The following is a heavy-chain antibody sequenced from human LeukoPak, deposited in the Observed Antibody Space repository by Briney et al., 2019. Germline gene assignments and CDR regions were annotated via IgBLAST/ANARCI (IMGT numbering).Heavy chain of an antibody. D-gene: IGHD2-2*01. CDR1: GGALSNYF. CDR3: ARGQYCSTTTCYSARRYFGF. J-gene: IGHJ4*02. V-gene: IGHV4-34*01. Sequence: SETLSLTCAVSGGALSNYFWTWIRQPPGKGLEWIAEINDSGSTNSNPSLRSRVAISLDTSKNQFSLRLTSVTAADTAAYYCARGQYCSTTTCYSARRYFGFWGQGTLVSVSS. CDR2: INDSGST.